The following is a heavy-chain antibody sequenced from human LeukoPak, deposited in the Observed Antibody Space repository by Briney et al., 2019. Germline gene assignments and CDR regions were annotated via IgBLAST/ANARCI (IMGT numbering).Heavy chain of an antibody. CDR2: ISSSSSYI. V-gene: IGHV3-11*06. J-gene: IGHJ4*02. CDR3: AREDSSGWSSD. Sequence: GGSLRLSCAASGFTFSDYYMSWIRQAPGKGLEWVSSISSSSSYIYYADSVKGRFTISRDNAKNSLYLQMNSLRAEDTAVYYCAREDSSGWSSDWGQGTLVTVSS. CDR1: GFTFSDYY. D-gene: IGHD6-19*01.